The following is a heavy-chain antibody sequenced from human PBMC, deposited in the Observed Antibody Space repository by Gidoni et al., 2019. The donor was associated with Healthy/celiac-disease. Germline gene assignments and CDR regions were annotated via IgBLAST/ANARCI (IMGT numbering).Heavy chain of an antibody. CDR3: AKGGAYSSSWYYFDY. CDR2: ISYDGSNK. D-gene: IGHD6-13*01. Sequence: QVQLVESGGGVVQPGRYLRLSCAASGFTFSSYGMHWVRQAPGKGLEWVAVISYDGSNKYYADSVKGRFTISRDNSKNTLYLQMNSLRAEDTAVYYCAKGGAYSSSWYYFDYWGQGTLVTVSS. CDR1: GFTFSSYG. V-gene: IGHV3-30*18. J-gene: IGHJ4*02.